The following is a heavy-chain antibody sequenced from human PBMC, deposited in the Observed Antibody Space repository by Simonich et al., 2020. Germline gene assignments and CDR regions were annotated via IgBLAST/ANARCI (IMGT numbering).Heavy chain of an antibody. J-gene: IGHJ3*02. Sequence: QVQLVQSGAEVKKPGASVKVSCKASGYTFTGYYMHWVRQAPGQGLEWMGWINPTSGGTTYAQKFQGRVTMTRDTSISTAYMELSRLRSDDTAVYYCARGPRWTGDDAFDIWGQGTMVTVSS. CDR1: GYTFTGYY. CDR3: ARGPRWTGDDAFDI. D-gene: IGHD7-27*01. V-gene: IGHV1-2*02. CDR2: INPTSGGT.